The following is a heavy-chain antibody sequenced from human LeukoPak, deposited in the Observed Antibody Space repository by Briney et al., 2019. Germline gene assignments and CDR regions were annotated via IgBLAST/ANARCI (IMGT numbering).Heavy chain of an antibody. CDR3: ARYSGSRWVDY. Sequence: GGSLRLSRAASGFTFSSYSMNWVRQAPGKGLEWVSSISSSSSYIYYAASVRGRFTISRDNAKNSLYLQMNSLRAEDTAVYYCARYSGSRWVDYWGQGTLVTVSS. D-gene: IGHD1-26*01. CDR1: GFTFSSYS. J-gene: IGHJ4*02. V-gene: IGHV3-21*01. CDR2: ISSSSSYI.